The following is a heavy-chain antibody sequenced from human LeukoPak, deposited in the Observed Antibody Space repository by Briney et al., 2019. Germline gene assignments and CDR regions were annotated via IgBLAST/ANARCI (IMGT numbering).Heavy chain of an antibody. V-gene: IGHV3-21*01. CDR1: GFTFRTSR. J-gene: IGHJ4*02. D-gene: IGHD2-2*02. CDR3: ARGEGCCSNTRCYTAHDY. CDR2: IDSSSSYI. Sequence: GGSLRLSCAASGFTFRTSRMFWVRQAPGKGLEWVSSIDSSSSYIYYADSVRGRFTISRDNAKNLLFLQMNSLRAEDTAVYYCARGEGCCSNTRCYTAHDYWGQGTLITIST.